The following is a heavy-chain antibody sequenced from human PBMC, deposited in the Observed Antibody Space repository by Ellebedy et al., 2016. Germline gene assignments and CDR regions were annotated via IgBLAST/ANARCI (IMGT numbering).Heavy chain of an antibody. Sequence: GGSLRLXXAASGFTFSSYAMSWVRQAPGKGLEWVSAISGSGGSTYYADSVKGRFTISRDNSKNTLYLQMNSLRAEDTAVYYCAKDTELSNKYYYYYYGMDVWGQGTTVTVSS. CDR1: GFTFSSYA. CDR2: ISGSGGST. V-gene: IGHV3-23*01. CDR3: AKDTELSNKYYYYYYGMDV. D-gene: IGHD1-26*01. J-gene: IGHJ6*02.